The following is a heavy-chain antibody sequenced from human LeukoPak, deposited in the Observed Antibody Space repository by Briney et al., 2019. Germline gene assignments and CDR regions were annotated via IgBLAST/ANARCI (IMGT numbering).Heavy chain of an antibody. D-gene: IGHD2-15*01. CDR2: INPSSGGT. Sequence: ASVKVSCRASGYTFIAYYMHWVRQAPGQGLEWMGWINPSSGGTNYAQKFQGRVTMTRDTSISTAYMELSSLMSDDTAIYYCARGGGGLQHWGQGTLVTVSS. V-gene: IGHV1-2*02. CDR1: GYTFIAYY. J-gene: IGHJ1*01. CDR3: ARGGGGLQH.